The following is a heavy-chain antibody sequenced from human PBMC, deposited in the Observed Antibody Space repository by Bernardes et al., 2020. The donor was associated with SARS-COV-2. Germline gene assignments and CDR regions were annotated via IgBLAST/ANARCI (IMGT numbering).Heavy chain of an antibody. J-gene: IGHJ3*02. Sequence: GGSLRLSCAASGFTFDDYGMSWVRQAPGKGLEWVSGINWNGGSTGYADSVKGRFTISRDNAKNSLYLQMNSLRAEDTALYHCARPLYGSGSYDAFDIWGQGTMVTVSS. CDR2: INWNGGST. V-gene: IGHV3-20*01. CDR3: ARPLYGSGSYDAFDI. D-gene: IGHD3-10*01. CDR1: GFTFDDYG.